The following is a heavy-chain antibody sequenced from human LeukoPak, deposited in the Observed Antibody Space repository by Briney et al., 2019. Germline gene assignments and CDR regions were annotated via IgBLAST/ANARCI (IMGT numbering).Heavy chain of an antibody. CDR1: GFSLSSSGVG. D-gene: IGHD3-10*01. J-gene: IGHJ5*02. CDR2: IYWDDDK. CDR3: AHSGDGHWFDP. Sequence: SGPTLVNPTQTLALTCTLSGFSLSSSGVGVGWIRQPPGKALEWLALIYWDDDKRYSPSLRSRLTITKDTSKSQVVLTMTNMDPVDTATYYCAHSGDGHWFDPWGQGTLVTVSS. V-gene: IGHV2-5*02.